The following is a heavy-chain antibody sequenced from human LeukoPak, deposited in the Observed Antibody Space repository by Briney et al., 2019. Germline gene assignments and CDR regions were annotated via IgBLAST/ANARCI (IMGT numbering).Heavy chain of an antibody. CDR2: INWNGGST. Sequence: GGSLRLSCVVSGFTFDDYGMSWVRQVPGKGLEWVSGINWNGGSTDYADSVKGRFTISRDSAKNALYLQMNSLRAEDTAVYYCARDTNGGLLWFGESQLDYWGQGTLVTVSS. J-gene: IGHJ4*02. D-gene: IGHD3-10*01. CDR3: ARDTNGGLLWFGESQLDY. V-gene: IGHV3-20*04. CDR1: GFTFDDYG.